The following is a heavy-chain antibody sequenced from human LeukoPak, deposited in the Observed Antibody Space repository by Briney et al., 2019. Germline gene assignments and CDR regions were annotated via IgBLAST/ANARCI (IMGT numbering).Heavy chain of an antibody. V-gene: IGHV1-18*01. Sequence: GASVKVSCKASGYTFTSYGISWVRQAPGQGLEWMGWISAYNGNTNYAQKLQGRVTMTTDTSTSTAYMELRSLRSDDTAVYYCARDRDYYGSGSYFAGYYYGMDVWGQGTTVTDSS. CDR3: ARDRDYYGSGSYFAGYYYGMDV. CDR2: ISAYNGNT. CDR1: GYTFTSYG. J-gene: IGHJ6*02. D-gene: IGHD3-10*01.